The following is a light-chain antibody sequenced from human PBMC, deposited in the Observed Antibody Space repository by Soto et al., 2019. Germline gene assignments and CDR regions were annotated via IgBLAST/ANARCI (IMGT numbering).Light chain of an antibody. V-gene: IGKV1-5*01. CDR1: QSIRSW. CDR3: QQHESYSPLT. CDR2: DAY. Sequence: DIQITQSPFILSASVGDRVTITCRASQSIRSWLAWYQQKPGKAPKLLIYDAYSLESGVPSRFSGRRSGTEITLTIAGLQPEDFATYYCQQHESYSPLTFGGGTKVDIK. J-gene: IGKJ4*01.